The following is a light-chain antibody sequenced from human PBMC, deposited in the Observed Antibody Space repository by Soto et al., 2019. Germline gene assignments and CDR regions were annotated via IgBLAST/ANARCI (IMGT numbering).Light chain of an antibody. CDR2: GAS. Sequence: EIVMTQSPATLSVSPGESATLSCRASQSISSELAWYQQKPGQPPRLLIYGASTRATGVPARVTGSGSGSDFTLTISWLQSEDFAVYYCQQGHNWPLTVGQGTRLEI. J-gene: IGKJ2*01. CDR1: QSISSE. CDR3: QQGHNWPLT. V-gene: IGKV3-15*01.